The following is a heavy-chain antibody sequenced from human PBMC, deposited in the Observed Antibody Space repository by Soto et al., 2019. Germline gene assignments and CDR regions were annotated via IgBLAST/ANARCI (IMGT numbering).Heavy chain of an antibody. CDR2: IYYSGST. CDR3: AITGSDYYYYGMDV. J-gene: IGHJ6*02. V-gene: IGHV4-31*03. Sequence: QVQLQESGPGLVKPSQTLSLTCTVSGGSISSGGYYWSWIRQHPGKVLEWIGYIYYSGSTYYNPSLKSRVTISVDTSKNQFSLKLSSVTAADTAVYYCAITGSDYYYYGMDVWGQGTTVTVSS. CDR1: GGSISSGGYY.